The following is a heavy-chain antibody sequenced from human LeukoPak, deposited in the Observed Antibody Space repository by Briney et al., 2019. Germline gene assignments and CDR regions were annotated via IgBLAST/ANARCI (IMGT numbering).Heavy chain of an antibody. V-gene: IGHV3-7*01. CDR1: GFTFSTYW. J-gene: IGHJ4*02. D-gene: IGHD3-9*01. Sequence: PGGSLRLSCAASGFTFSTYWMSWVRQAPGKGLEWVASIKQDGSDKYYVDSVTGRFTISRDNAKNSLYLQMSSLRAEDTAVHYCVRVSDWDLDYWGQGTLVTVSS. CDR3: VRVSDWDLDY. CDR2: IKQDGSDK.